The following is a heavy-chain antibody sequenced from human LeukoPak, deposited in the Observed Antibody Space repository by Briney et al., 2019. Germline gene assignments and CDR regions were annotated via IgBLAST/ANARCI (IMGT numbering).Heavy chain of an antibody. D-gene: IGHD3-22*01. CDR3: ASAPHFFDTSGSRYYFDY. CDR1: GGSIRSTTYY. V-gene: IGHV4-39*07. CDR2: IYYSGNT. Sequence: PSETLSLTCSVSGGSIRSTTYYWGWIRQPPGKGLECIGSIYYSGNTYYSPSLMSRVTISVDTSKNQFSLNLSSVTAADTAVYYCASAPHFFDTSGSRYYFDYWGQGALVTVSS. J-gene: IGHJ4*02.